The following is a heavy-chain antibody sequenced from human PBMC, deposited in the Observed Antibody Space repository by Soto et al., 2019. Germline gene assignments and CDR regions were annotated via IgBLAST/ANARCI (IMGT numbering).Heavy chain of an antibody. Sequence: AASVTVSCKASGFSFTGYYIHWLRQAPGQGLEWMGWINAHSGGTEYAQQFQGRVTLTRDTSIATAYLTLTSLTSDDTALYYCAKDLTRQLAYWLDPWGQGTQVTVSS. CDR3: AKDLTRQLAYWLDP. V-gene: IGHV1-2*02. D-gene: IGHD6-6*01. CDR2: INAHSGGT. J-gene: IGHJ5*02. CDR1: GFSFTGYY.